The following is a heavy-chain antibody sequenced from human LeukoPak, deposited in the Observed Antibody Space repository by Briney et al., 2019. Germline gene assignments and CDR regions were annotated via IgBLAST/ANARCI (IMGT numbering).Heavy chain of an antibody. V-gene: IGHV3-23*01. CDR1: GFIFNTYA. CDR2: ISHSGTNT. Sequence: GGSPRLSCAASGFIFNTYAMTWVRQAPGKGLEWVSGISHSGTNTYYTDSVRGRFTISRDNSKNMLYLQMNSLRADDTAIYYCAKDPLPRAVPSTAFDSWGQGTPVTVSS. CDR3: AKDPLPRAVPSTAFDS. J-gene: IGHJ4*02. D-gene: IGHD2-21*02.